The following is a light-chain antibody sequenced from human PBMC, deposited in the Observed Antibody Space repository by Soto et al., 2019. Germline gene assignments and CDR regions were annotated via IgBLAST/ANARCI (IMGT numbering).Light chain of an antibody. Sequence: QSVLNQPPSASGAPGQRVTISCSGSNSNIGTNTVNWYQQLPGSAPKLLIYSGNQRPSGVPDRFSASKSGTSASLAISGLQSGDEADYYCAAWDDSLTGYVFGPGTKLTVL. CDR1: NSNIGTNT. CDR3: AAWDDSLTGYV. J-gene: IGLJ1*01. V-gene: IGLV1-44*01. CDR2: SGN.